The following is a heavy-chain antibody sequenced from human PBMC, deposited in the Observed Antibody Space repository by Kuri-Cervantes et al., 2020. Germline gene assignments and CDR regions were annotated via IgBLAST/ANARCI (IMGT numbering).Heavy chain of an antibody. Sequence: GGSLRLSCAASGFTFSSYEMNWVRQAPGKGLEWVSYISSSGSTTYYADSVRGRFTISRDNAKNSLYLQMSSLRAEDTAVYYCARFGGGISWGQGTLVTVSS. D-gene: IGHD2-15*01. CDR1: GFTFSSYE. V-gene: IGHV3-48*03. CDR3: ARFGGGIS. CDR2: ISSSGSTT. J-gene: IGHJ4*02.